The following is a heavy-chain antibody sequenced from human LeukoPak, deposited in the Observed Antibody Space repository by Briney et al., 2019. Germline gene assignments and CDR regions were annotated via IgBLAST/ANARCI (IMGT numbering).Heavy chain of an antibody. D-gene: IGHD3-10*01. V-gene: IGHV3-9*03. CDR1: GFTFDDYA. J-gene: IGHJ4*02. CDR2: ISWNSGSI. CDR3: ARGGYYGSGSYREPDY. Sequence: PGGSLRLSCAASGFTFDDYAMHWVRQAPGKGLEWVSGISWNSGSIGYADSVKGRFTITRDNARNSLYLQMNSLRAEAMPLYYCARGGYYGSGSYREPDYWGQGTLVTVSS.